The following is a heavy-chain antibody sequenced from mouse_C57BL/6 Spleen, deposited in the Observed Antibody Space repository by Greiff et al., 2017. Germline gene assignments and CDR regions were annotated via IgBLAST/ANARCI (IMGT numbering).Heavy chain of an antibody. CDR3: ASSYYYKYFDV. Sequence: VQLQQSGPELVKPGASVKLSCKASGYAFSSSWMNWVKQRPGQGLEWIGRIYPGDGDTNYNGKFKGKATLTEDKSSSTAYMQLSSLTSEDSAVYFCASSYYYKYFDVWGTGTTVTVSS. CDR1: GYAFSSSW. V-gene: IGHV1-82*01. J-gene: IGHJ1*03. CDR2: IYPGDGDT. D-gene: IGHD1-1*01.